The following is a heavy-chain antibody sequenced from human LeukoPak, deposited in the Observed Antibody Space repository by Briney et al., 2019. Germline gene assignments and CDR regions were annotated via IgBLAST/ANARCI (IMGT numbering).Heavy chain of an antibody. CDR2: IYSGGST. CDR3: ASGLVIMRPDAFDI. Sequence: PGGSLRLSCAASGFTVSSNYMSWVRQAPGKGLEWVSVIYSGGSTYYADSVKGRFTISRDNSKNTLYLQMNGLRAEDTAVYYCASGLVIMRPDAFDIWGQGTMVTVSS. V-gene: IGHV3-53*01. D-gene: IGHD3/OR15-3a*01. J-gene: IGHJ3*02. CDR1: GFTVSSNY.